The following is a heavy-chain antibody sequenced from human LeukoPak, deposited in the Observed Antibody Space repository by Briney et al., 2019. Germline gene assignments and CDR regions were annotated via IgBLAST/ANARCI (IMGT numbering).Heavy chain of an antibody. CDR1: GFTVSSIY. J-gene: IGHJ4*02. CDR2: SYSGNTT. V-gene: IGHV3-66*01. Sequence: GGSLRLSCAASGFTVSSIYMSWVRQAPGKGLEWVAISYSGNTTYCADSVRGRFTISRDKSKNRLHLQMNSLRAEDTAVYYCATYSSGRRGYYFDSWGQGTLVTVSS. CDR3: ATYSSGRRGYYFDS. D-gene: IGHD6-19*01.